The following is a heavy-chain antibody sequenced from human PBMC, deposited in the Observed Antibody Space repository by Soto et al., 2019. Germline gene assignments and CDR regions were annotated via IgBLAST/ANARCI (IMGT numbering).Heavy chain of an antibody. CDR3: AKDQGSSSWRGGGFFDN. J-gene: IGHJ4*01. CDR2: ISGDGDST. V-gene: IGHV3-23*01. CDR1: RFSHSTYA. D-gene: IGHD6-13*01. Sequence: PGGSLRLSCAASRFSHSTYALSWVRQAPGKGLAWFSSISGDGDSTYYIDSVKGRFTISRDSSNDTLYLQMNSLRAEDTVLYYSAKDQGSSSWRGGGFFDNWRLGILVTVSS.